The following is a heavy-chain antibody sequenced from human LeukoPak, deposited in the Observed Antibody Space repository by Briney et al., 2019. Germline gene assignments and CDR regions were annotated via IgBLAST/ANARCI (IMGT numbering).Heavy chain of an antibody. D-gene: IGHD7-27*01. CDR2: IYYSGST. Sequence: TSETLSLTCTVSGGSISSYYWSWIRQPPGKGLEWIGYIYYSGSTNYNPSLKSRVTISVDTSKNQFSLKLSSVTAADTAVYYCARQANWGRVDYWGQGTLVTVSS. CDR1: GGSISSYY. CDR3: ARQANWGRVDY. V-gene: IGHV4-59*08. J-gene: IGHJ4*02.